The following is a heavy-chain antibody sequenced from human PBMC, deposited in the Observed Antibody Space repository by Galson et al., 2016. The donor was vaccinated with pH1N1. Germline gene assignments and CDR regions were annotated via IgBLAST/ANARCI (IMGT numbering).Heavy chain of an antibody. Sequence: SLRLSCAASGFTFSNFGMHWVRQAPGKGLEWVTFMPYEGSKRYYPDSVKGRFTISRDNSRNALFLQMDNLREDDTAVYYCAKDFRAYCGGDWPLPYDSWGRGTRVIVSS. CDR2: MPYEGSKR. V-gene: IGHV3-30*02. CDR1: GFTFSNFG. CDR3: AKDFRAYCGGDWPLPYDS. J-gene: IGHJ4*02. D-gene: IGHD2-21*02.